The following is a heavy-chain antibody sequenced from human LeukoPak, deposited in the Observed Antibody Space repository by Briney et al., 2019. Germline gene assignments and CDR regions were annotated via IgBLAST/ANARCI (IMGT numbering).Heavy chain of an antibody. CDR2: IYSGGKT. Sequence: PGGSLRLSCASSGFTVSINFISWVRQAPGKGLEWGSVIYSGGKTFYADSVKGRFTISGDKSKNTLYLQMNSLRAEDTAVYYCASPSSGQSFDIWGQGTMVTVSS. J-gene: IGHJ3*02. D-gene: IGHD3-22*01. V-gene: IGHV3-53*01. CDR3: ASPSSGQSFDI. CDR1: GFTVSINF.